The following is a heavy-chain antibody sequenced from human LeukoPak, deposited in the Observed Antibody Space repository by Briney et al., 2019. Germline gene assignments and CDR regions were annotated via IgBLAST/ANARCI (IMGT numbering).Heavy chain of an antibody. Sequence: PSETLSLTCTVSGGSISSSSYYWGWIRQPPGKGLEWIGSIYYSRSTYYNPSLKSRVTISVDTSKNQFSLKLSSVTAADTAVYYCATLRYDGWGGVDYWGQGTLVTVSS. CDR2: IYYSRST. D-gene: IGHD3-16*01. J-gene: IGHJ4*02. V-gene: IGHV4-39*01. CDR1: GGSISSSSYY. CDR3: ATLRYDGWGGVDY.